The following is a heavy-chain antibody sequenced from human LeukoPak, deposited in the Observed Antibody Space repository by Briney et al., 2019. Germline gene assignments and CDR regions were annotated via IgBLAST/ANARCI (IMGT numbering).Heavy chain of an antibody. J-gene: IGHJ3*02. Sequence: GGSLRLSCAASGSTFDDYGMSWVRQAPGKGLEWVSGINWNGGSTGYADSVKGRFTISRDNAKNSQYLQMNSLRAEDTALYHCAGALYYDFWSGSPDDAFDIWGQGTMVTVSS. V-gene: IGHV3-20*01. CDR2: INWNGGST. D-gene: IGHD3-3*01. CDR1: GSTFDDYG. CDR3: AGALYYDFWSGSPDDAFDI.